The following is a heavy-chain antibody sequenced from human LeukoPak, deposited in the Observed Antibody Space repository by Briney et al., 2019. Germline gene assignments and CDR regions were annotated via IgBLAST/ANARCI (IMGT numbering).Heavy chain of an antibody. D-gene: IGHD5-18*01. Sequence: ASVKVSCKTSGYTFTGYYIQWVRQAPGQGLEWMGYINPTSGGTNYAQEFQGRVTMTRDTSISTAYMELSRLTSDDTAVYYCARGLITDSYGLTGVDYWGQGTLVTVSS. CDR2: INPTSGGT. V-gene: IGHV1-2*02. CDR3: ARGLITDSYGLTGVDY. CDR1: GYTFTGYY. J-gene: IGHJ4*02.